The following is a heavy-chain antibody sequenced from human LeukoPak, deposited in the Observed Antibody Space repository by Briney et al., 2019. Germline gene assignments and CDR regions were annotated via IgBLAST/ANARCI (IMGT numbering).Heavy chain of an antibody. J-gene: IGHJ4*02. D-gene: IGHD3-22*01. CDR1: GFTFDDYA. V-gene: IGHV3-9*01. CDR2: ISWNSGSI. CDR3: AKDNYYDSSGLFDY. Sequence: GGSLRLSCAASGFTFDDYAMHWVRHAPGEGLEWVSGISWNSGSIGYADSVKGRFTISRDNAKNSLYLQMNSLRAEDTALYYCAKDNYYDSSGLFDYWGQGTLVTVSS.